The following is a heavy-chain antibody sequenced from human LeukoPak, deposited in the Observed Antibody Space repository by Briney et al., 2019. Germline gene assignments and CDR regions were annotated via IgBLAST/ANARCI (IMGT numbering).Heavy chain of an antibody. CDR2: MRSDGSDI. J-gene: IGHJ4*02. CDR1: GFTLSNYW. V-gene: IGHV3-30*02. D-gene: IGHD4/OR15-4a*01. Sequence: PGGSLRLSCSASGFTLSNYWIHWVRQAPGKGLQWVAFMRSDGSDIYYADSVKGRFTISRDNSKNTLYLQMNSLRAEDTAVYYCAKGSYGAKVYWGQGTLVTVSS. CDR3: AKGSYGAKVY.